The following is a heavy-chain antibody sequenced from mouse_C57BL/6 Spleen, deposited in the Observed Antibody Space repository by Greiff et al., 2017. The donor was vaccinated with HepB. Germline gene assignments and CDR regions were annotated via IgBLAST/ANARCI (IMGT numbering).Heavy chain of an antibody. J-gene: IGHJ4*01. Sequence: EVQLQQSGPELVKPGASVKMSCKASGYTFTDYNMHWVKQSHGKSLEWIGYINPNNGGTSYNQKFKGKATLTVNKSSSTAYMELRSLTSEDSAVYYCARSPLDSSGPYYAMDYWGHGTSVTVSS. D-gene: IGHD3-2*02. V-gene: IGHV1-22*01. CDR2: INPNNGGT. CDR3: ARSPLDSSGPYYAMDY. CDR1: GYTFTDYN.